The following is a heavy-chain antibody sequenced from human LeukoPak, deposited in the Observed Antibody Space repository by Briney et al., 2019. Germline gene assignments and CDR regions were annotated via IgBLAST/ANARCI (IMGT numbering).Heavy chain of an antibody. Sequence: SETLSLTCTISGGSVSSGSYYWRWIRQPPGKGLECIGYIYYSGSTNYNPSLKSRVTISVDTSTNQFSLKLSSVTAADTAVYYCARVQLDGSGYPDHWGQGTLVTVSS. CDR1: GGSVSSGSYY. V-gene: IGHV4-61*01. J-gene: IGHJ4*02. CDR2: IYYSGST. D-gene: IGHD5-12*01. CDR3: ARVQLDGSGYPDH.